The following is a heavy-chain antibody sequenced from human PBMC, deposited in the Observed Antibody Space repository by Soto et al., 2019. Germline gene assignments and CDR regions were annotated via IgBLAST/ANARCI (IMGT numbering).Heavy chain of an antibody. CDR1: GGSLNGYY. D-gene: IGHD3-3*01. V-gene: IGHV4-34*01. Sequence: XTLSLHCAVYGGSLNGYYCNWIRQPRGRGLEWIGEINHTRGTHYNTYLKSRVTMSVDTSKNQFSRRLSSVNAAETAIYYCATRITVFGLLIPPFDPWGQGTQGPVSS. J-gene: IGHJ5*02. CDR2: INHTRGT. CDR3: ATRITVFGLLIPPFDP.